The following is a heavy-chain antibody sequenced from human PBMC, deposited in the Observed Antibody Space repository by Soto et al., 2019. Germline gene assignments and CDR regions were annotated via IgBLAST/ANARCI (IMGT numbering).Heavy chain of an antibody. CDR3: VRGTAVARQHFAN. CDR1: GFTFSDFG. Sequence: QVQLVESGGGVVQPERSLRLSCATSGFTFSDFGMHWVRQAPGKGLEWVATISGDGSDKYYAGSVRGRFTISRDNSKNALYLKMNSLRTDDTAVYYCVRGTAVARQHFANWGQGTLVSVSS. CDR2: ISGDGSDK. V-gene: IGHV3-30*03. D-gene: IGHD6-19*01. J-gene: IGHJ4*02.